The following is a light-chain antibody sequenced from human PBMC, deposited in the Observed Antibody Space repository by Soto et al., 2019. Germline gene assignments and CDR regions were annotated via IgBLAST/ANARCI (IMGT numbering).Light chain of an antibody. J-gene: IGLJ2*01. CDR3: GTWDSSLSVVV. V-gene: IGLV1-51*01. CDR1: SSKIGSNS. Sequence: QSVLTQPPSVSAAPGQKVTISCSGSSSKIGSNSVSWYQQLPGTAPKLLMYDNNKRPSGIPHRFSGSKSGTSATLGITGLQAGDEVDYYCGTWDSSLSVVVIGGGTKLTVL. CDR2: DNN.